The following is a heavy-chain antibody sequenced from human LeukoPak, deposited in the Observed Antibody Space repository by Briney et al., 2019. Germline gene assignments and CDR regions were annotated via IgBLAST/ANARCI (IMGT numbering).Heavy chain of an antibody. CDR3: ARAPITIFGVVINRFDY. D-gene: IGHD3-3*01. V-gene: IGHV1-69*01. CDR2: IIPIIGTA. Sequence: ASVKVSCKASGGTFSSYAISWVRQAPGQGLEWMGGIIPIIGTANYAQKFQGRVTITADESTSTAYMELSSLRSEDTAVYYCARAPITIFGVVINRFDYWGQGTLVTVSS. CDR1: GGTFSSYA. J-gene: IGHJ4*02.